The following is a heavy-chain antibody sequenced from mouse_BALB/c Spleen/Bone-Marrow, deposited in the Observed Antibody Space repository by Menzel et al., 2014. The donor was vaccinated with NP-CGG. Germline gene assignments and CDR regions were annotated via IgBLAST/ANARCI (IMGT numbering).Heavy chain of an antibody. J-gene: IGHJ3*01. CDR3: ARGDYYGWFAY. Sequence: VQLKDSGPELVKPGASVKISCKASGYSSTDYIMLWVKQSHGKSLEWIGNINPYYGSTSYNLKFKGKATLTVDKSSSTAYMQLNSLTSEDSAVYYCARGDYYGWFAYWGQGTLVTVSA. V-gene: IGHV1-39*01. D-gene: IGHD1-1*01. CDR2: INPYYGST. CDR1: GYSSTDYI.